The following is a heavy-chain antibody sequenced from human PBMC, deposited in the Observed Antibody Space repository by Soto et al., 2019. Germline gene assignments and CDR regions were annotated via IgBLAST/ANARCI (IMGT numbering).Heavy chain of an antibody. V-gene: IGHV1-2*02. CDR2: INPNSGGT. Sequence: ASVKVSCKASGYTFTDFYMHWVRQAPGQGLEWMGWINPNSGGTDYAQNFQGRVTMTRDTSISTAYMELSRLRSDDTAVYYCARLHSGGIDYWGQGTLVTSPQ. CDR1: GYTFTDFY. J-gene: IGHJ4*02. CDR3: ARLHSGGIDY. D-gene: IGHD6-19*01.